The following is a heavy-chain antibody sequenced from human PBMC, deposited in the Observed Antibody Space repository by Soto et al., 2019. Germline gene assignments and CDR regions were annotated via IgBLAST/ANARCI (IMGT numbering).Heavy chain of an antibody. J-gene: IGHJ4*02. CDR3: ARDDDSRRMVRGVRGFSFY. V-gene: IGHV3-21*01. CDR2: ISSSSSYI. CDR1: GFTFSSYS. Sequence: GGSLRLSCAASGFTFSSYSMNWVRQAPGKGLEWVSSISSSSSYIYYADSVKGRFTISRDNAKNSLYLQMNSLRAEDTAVYYCARDDDSRRMVRGVRGFSFYWGQGTLVTVSS. D-gene: IGHD3-10*01.